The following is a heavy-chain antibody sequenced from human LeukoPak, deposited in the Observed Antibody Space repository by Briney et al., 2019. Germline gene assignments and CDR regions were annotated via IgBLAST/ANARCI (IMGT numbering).Heavy chain of an antibody. CDR3: ARSGYGDFDY. D-gene: IGHD5-12*01. Sequence: PGGSLRLSCAASGFTFSSYAMHWVRQAPGKGLEWVAVISYDGSNKYYADSVKGRFTISRDNSKNTLYLQMNSLRVDDTAVYYCARSGYGDFDYWGQGARVTVSS. J-gene: IGHJ4*02. V-gene: IGHV3-30-3*01. CDR2: ISYDGSNK. CDR1: GFTFSSYA.